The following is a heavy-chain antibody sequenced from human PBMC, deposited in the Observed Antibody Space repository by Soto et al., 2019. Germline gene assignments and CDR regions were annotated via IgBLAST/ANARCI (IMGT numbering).Heavy chain of an antibody. J-gene: IGHJ4*02. CDR2: INSDGSST. D-gene: IGHD6-19*01. Sequence: GGSLRLSCAASGFTFSSYWMHWVRQAPGKGLVWVSRINSDGSSTSYADSVKGRFTISRDNAKNTLYLQMNSLRAEDTAVYYCASRIAVTRRSLDYWGQGTLVTVSS. V-gene: IGHV3-74*01. CDR1: GFTFSSYW. CDR3: ASRIAVTRRSLDY.